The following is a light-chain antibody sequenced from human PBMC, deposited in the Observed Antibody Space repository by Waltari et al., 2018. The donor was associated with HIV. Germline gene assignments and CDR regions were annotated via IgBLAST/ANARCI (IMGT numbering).Light chain of an antibody. V-gene: IGKV1-16*01. Sequence: DIQMTQSPSSLSASVGDRVTITCRASQGIGNYLAWFQQRPGKGPQSLVYAASTLQTGVPSRFRGSGSVTDFTLTISSLQPEDFAIYYCQQYNSYPITFGQGTRLEI. CDR1: QGIGNY. J-gene: IGKJ5*01. CDR3: QQYNSYPIT. CDR2: AAS.